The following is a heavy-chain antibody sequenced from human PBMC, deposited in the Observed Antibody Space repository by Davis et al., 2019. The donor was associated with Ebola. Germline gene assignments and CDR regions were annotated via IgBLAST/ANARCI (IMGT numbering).Heavy chain of an antibody. J-gene: IGHJ1*01. CDR3: ARFGGLRWFFFQH. V-gene: IGHV1-46*01. Sequence: ASVKVSCKASEYTFTSYYMHWVRQAPGQGLEWMGIINPSGGSTSYAQKFQGQVTISADKSISTVYLQWRSLKASDTAIYYCARFGGLRWFFFQHWGLGTLVTVSS. D-gene: IGHD4-23*01. CDR2: INPSGGST. CDR1: EYTFTSYY.